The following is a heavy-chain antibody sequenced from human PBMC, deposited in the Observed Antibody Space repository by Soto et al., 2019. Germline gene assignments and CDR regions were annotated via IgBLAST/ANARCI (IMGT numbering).Heavy chain of an antibody. D-gene: IGHD3-9*01. Sequence: RGCLALSCTAYGYMFSAYAMLWVRQAPGKGLEWVAAMSYEGTNKYYADSLKGRLNISRDNSKDTLFLQMSSLTADDSAVYYGARDPSPYTVDWYGSDCWGIGTSVNVSS. J-gene: IGHJ4*01. CDR1: GYMFSAYA. V-gene: IGHV3-30-3*01. CDR2: MSYEGTNK. CDR3: ARDPSPYTVDWYGSDC.